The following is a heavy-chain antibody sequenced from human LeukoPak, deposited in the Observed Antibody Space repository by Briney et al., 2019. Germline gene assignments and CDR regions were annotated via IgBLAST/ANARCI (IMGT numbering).Heavy chain of an antibody. V-gene: IGHV3-21*01. CDR2: ISSSSNSI. J-gene: IGHJ5*02. CDR1: GFTFSSYS. Sequence: PGGSLRLSCAASGFTFSSYSMNWVRQAPGKGLEWVSSISSSSNSISYADSVRGRFTISRDNAKNSLFLQMNGLRAEDTAVYYCARRTTVTPSRCFDPWGQGTLVTVSS. CDR3: ARRTTVTPSRCFDP. D-gene: IGHD4-17*01.